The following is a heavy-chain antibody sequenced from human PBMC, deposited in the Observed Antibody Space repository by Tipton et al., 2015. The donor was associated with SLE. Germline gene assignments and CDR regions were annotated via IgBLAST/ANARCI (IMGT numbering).Heavy chain of an antibody. CDR2: IHHSGST. V-gene: IGHV4-34*01. Sequence: TLSLTCAVSGGSFSSYYWIWIRQSPGKGLEWIGEIHHSGSTTYNPSLKSRVTMLVDTPKNQFSLTLTSVTAADSAVYYCARGSSSGYGFDFLGQGTLVPVSS. J-gene: IGHJ4*02. CDR3: ARGSSSGYGFDF. CDR1: GGSFSSYY. D-gene: IGHD3-22*01.